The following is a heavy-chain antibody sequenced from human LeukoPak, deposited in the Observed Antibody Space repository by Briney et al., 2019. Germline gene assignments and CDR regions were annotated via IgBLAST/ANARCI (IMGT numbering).Heavy chain of an antibody. V-gene: IGHV4-4*07. CDR1: GGSISSYY. Sequence: SETLSLTCTVSGGSISSYYWSWFRQPAGKGREWMGRIYSSGSTNYNPSLKSRVAMSIDTSKNQVSLRLSSVTAADTAVYYCARDRSGSWRYFDYWGQGTLVTVSS. CDR2: IYSSGST. D-gene: IGHD1-26*01. J-gene: IGHJ4*02. CDR3: ARDRSGSWRYFDY.